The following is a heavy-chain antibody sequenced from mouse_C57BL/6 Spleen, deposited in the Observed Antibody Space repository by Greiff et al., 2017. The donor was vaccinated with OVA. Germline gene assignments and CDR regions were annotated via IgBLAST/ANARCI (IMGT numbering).Heavy chain of an antibody. J-gene: IGHJ1*03. V-gene: IGHV1-80*01. CDR3: ARGTIVTPEYWYFDV. CDR2: IYPGDGDT. D-gene: IGHD2-5*01. Sequence: QVQLQQSGAELVKPGASVKISCKASGYAFSSYWMNWVKQRPGKGLEWIGQIYPGDGDTNYNGKFKGKATLTADKSSSTAYMQLSSLTSEDSAVYFCARGTIVTPEYWYFDVWGTGTTVIVSS. CDR1: GYAFSSYW.